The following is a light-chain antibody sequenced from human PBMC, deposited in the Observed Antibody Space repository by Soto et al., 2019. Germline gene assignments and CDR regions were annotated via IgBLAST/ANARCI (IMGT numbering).Light chain of an antibody. J-gene: IGLJ2*01. V-gene: IGLV2-14*01. CDR3: SSYTSSSTVV. CDR1: SSDVGGYNY. CDR2: DVD. Sequence: QSALTQPASISGSPGQSITISCTGTSSDVGGYNYVSWYQQHPSKAPKLMIYDVDNRPSGVSYRFSGSKSGKTASLTISGLQXEXEXXYYCSSYTSSSTVVFGGGTKVTVL.